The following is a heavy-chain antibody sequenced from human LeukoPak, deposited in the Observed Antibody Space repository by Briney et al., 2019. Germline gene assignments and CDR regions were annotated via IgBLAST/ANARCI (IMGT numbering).Heavy chain of an antibody. J-gene: IGHJ4*02. CDR2: ISAGSSYI. CDR1: GFYFTSYV. Sequence: MPGGSLRLSCAVSGFYFTSYVMTWVRQAPGKGLEWVSSISAGSSYIDSTPSLEGRFTIPRDNSKNSLFLHMNSLRAEDTALYYCARVGVSAINTPAFDYWGQGTLVTVSS. CDR3: ARVGVSAINTPAFDY. D-gene: IGHD2-8*01. V-gene: IGHV3-21*01.